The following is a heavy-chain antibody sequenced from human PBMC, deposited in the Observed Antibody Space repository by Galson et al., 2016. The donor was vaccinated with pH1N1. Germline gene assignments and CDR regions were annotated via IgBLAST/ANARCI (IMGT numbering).Heavy chain of an antibody. CDR1: GYTFTNYG. CDR2: MSAYNGNT. V-gene: IGHV1-18*01. J-gene: IGHJ4*02. CDR3: ARDVRMSLWFPDF. D-gene: IGHD3-10*01. Sequence: SVKVSCKASGYTFTNYGINWVRQAPGQGLEWMAWMSAYNGNTNYAQKFQGRVTMATDTSTNTAYMELRNLTSDDTAVYYCARDVRMSLWFPDFWGQGTLVTVSS.